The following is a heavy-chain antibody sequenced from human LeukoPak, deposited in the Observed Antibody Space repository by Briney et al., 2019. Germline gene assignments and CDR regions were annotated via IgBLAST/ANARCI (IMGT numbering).Heavy chain of an antibody. D-gene: IGHD3-16*01. J-gene: IGHJ4*02. V-gene: IGHV3-74*01. CDR3: ARCWGKGHNEFDY. CDR1: GFTFSSYW. Sequence: PGRSLRLSCAASGFTFSSYWMHWVRQAPGKGLVWVSRIYSDGSSTNYADSVKGRFTISRDNAKNTLYLQMNSLRAEDTAVYYCARCWGKGHNEFDYWGQGTLVTVSS. CDR2: IYSDGSST.